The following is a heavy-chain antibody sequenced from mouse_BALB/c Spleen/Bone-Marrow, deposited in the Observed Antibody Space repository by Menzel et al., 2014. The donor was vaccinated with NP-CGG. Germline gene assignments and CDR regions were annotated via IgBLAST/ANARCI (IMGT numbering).Heavy chain of an antibody. CDR3: ARQITTVDYAMDY. CDR2: INPSTGYT. CDR1: GYTFTSYW. J-gene: IGHJ4*01. V-gene: IGHV1-7*01. D-gene: IGHD1-1*01. Sequence: VKLMESGAELAKPGASVKMSCKASGYTFTSYWMHWVKQRPGQGLEWIGCINPSTGYTEYNQKFKDKATLTADKSSSTAYMQLSSLTSEDSAVYYCARQITTVDYAMDYWGQGTSVTVSS.